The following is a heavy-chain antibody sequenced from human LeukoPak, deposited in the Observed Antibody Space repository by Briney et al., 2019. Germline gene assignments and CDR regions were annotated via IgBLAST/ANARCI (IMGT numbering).Heavy chain of an antibody. CDR2: ISGSGGST. Sequence: GGSLRLSCAASGFTFSSYWTSWVRQAPGKGLEWVSAISGSGGSTYYADSVKGRFTISRDNSKNTLYLQMNSLRAEDTAVYYRAKEGWTYYYDSSGYLPDYWGQGTLVTVSS. D-gene: IGHD3-22*01. CDR3: AKEGWTYYYDSSGYLPDY. J-gene: IGHJ4*02. V-gene: IGHV3-23*01. CDR1: GFTFSSYW.